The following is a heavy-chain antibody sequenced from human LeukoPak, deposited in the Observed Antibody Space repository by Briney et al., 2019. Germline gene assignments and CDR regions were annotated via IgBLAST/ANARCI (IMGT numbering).Heavy chain of an antibody. CDR3: ARSLVGATLIDY. V-gene: IGHV4-39*01. J-gene: IGHJ4*02. CDR2: IYYSGST. CDR1: GGSISSSSYY. Sequence: SETLSLTCTVSGGSISSSSYYWGWIRQPPGKGLEWIGSIYYSGSTYYSPSLKSRVTISVDTSKNQFSLKLSSVTAADTAVYYCARSLVGATLIDYWGQGTLVTVSS. D-gene: IGHD1-26*01.